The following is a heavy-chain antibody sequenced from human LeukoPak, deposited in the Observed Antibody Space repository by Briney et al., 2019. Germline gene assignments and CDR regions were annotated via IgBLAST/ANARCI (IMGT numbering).Heavy chain of an antibody. Sequence: VASVKVSCKASGYTFTGYYMHWVRQAPGQGVEWMGWINPNSGGTNYAQKFQGRVTMTRDTSISTAYMELSRLRSDDTAVYYCARVRVRGPGSNWFDPWGQGTLVTVSS. CDR2: INPNSGGT. CDR3: ARVRVRGPGSNWFDP. V-gene: IGHV1-2*02. J-gene: IGHJ5*02. CDR1: GYTFTGYY. D-gene: IGHD2/OR15-2a*01.